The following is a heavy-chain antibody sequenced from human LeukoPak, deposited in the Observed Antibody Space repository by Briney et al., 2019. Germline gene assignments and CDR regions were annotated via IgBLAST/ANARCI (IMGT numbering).Heavy chain of an antibody. J-gene: IGHJ6*03. D-gene: IGHD6-19*01. V-gene: IGHV3-21*01. Sequence: GGSLRLSCAASGFTFSSYSMNWVRQAPGKGLEWVSSISSSSSYIYYADSVKGRFTISRDNAKNSLYLQMNSLRAEDTAVYYCARDARPPDSSGWYLRGYYYYYYYMDVWGKGTTVTVSS. CDR3: ARDARPPDSSGWYLRGYYYYYYYMDV. CDR1: GFTFSSYS. CDR2: ISSSSSYI.